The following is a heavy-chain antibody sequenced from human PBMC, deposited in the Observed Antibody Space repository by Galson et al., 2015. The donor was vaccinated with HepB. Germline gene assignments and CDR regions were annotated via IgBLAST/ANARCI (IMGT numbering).Heavy chain of an antibody. J-gene: IGHJ5*02. CDR2: INHSGST. D-gene: IGHD3-10*01. CDR1: GGSFSGYY. Sequence: SETLSLTCAVYGGSFSGYYWSWIRQPPGKGLEWIGEINHSGSTNYNPSLKSRVTISVDTSKNQFSLKLSSVTAADTAVYYCARGSLPQTYYYGSGSYYQTSWFGPWGQGTLVTVSS. CDR3: ARGSLPQTYYYGSGSYYQTSWFGP. V-gene: IGHV4-34*01.